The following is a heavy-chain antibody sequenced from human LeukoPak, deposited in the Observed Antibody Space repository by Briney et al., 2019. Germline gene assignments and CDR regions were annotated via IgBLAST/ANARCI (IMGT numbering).Heavy chain of an antibody. Sequence: GGSLRLSCPASGFTFNTYGMDWVRQAPGKGLEWLSGLSSSGTRTYYADSVKGRFTISRDNSKNTLFLQMNSLRAEDTAVYFCAKAHCDTTKCYAGYADSWGQGTLVTVSS. CDR3: AKAHCDTTKCYAGYADS. D-gene: IGHD2-2*01. CDR2: LSSSGTRT. J-gene: IGHJ4*02. CDR1: GFTFNTYG. V-gene: IGHV3-23*01.